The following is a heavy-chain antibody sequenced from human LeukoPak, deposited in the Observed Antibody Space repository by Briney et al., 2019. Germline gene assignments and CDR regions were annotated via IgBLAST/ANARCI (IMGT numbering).Heavy chain of an antibody. CDR1: GFTFSSYS. CDR3: ARDPEIPTRNMDV. J-gene: IGHJ6*03. CDR2: ISSSSSYI. V-gene: IGHV3-21*01. D-gene: IGHD2-2*02. Sequence: PGGSLRLSFAASGFTFSSYSMNWVRQAPGKGLEWVSSISSSSSYIYYADSVKGRFTISRDNAKNSLYLQMNSLRAEDTAVYYCARDPEIPTRNMDVWGKGTTVTVSS.